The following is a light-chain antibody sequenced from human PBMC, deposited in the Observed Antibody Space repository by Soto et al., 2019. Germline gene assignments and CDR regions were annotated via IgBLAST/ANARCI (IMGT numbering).Light chain of an antibody. CDR1: SSDVGGYNY. CDR2: EVT. J-gene: IGLJ3*02. V-gene: IGLV2-8*01. CDR3: SSYAGSNNLV. Sequence: QSALTQPPSASGSPGQSVTISCTGASSDVGGYNYVSWCQQHPGKAPKLMIYEVTKRPSGVPDRFSGSKSGNTASLTVSGLQAEDEADYYCSSYAGSNNLVFGRGTKLTVL.